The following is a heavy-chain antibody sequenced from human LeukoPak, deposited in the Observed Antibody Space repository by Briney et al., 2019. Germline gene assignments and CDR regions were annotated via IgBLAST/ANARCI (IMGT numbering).Heavy chain of an antibody. CDR2: IKSKTDGGTT. CDR1: GFTFCNAW. CDR3: TTDPGIHYYYGMDV. D-gene: IGHD1-14*01. J-gene: IGHJ6*02. Sequence: GGALRLSCAASGFTFCNAWMSWGRQAPGKRLGWVGRIKSKTDGGTTDYAAPVKGRLTISRDDSKNTLYLQMNSLKTEDTAVYYCTTDPGIHYYYGMDVWGQGTTVTVSS. V-gene: IGHV3-15*01.